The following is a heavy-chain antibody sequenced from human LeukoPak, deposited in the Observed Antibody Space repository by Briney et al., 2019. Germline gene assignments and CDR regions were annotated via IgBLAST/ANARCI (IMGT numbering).Heavy chain of an antibody. J-gene: IGHJ3*02. CDR3: AVTVPAAIAGAFDI. CDR1: GGSISSGGYY. Sequence: SETLSLTCTVSGGSISSGGYYWSWIRQPPGKGLEWIGYIYHSGSTYYNPSLKSRVTISVDRSKNQFSLKLSSVTAADTAVYYCAVTVPAAIAGAFDIWGQGTMVTVSS. CDR2: IYHSGST. V-gene: IGHV4-30-2*01. D-gene: IGHD2-2*02.